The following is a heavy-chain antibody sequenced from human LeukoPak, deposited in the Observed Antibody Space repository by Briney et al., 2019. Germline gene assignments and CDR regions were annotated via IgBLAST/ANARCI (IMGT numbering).Heavy chain of an antibody. CDR1: GGSISTYY. Sequence: PSETLSITCAVSGGSISTYYLSWIRQSPGKELEWIGTVYHTGSTNYNPSLKSRLTISVDTPKNQFSLKLSSVTAADTAVFYCARHDSLSLPFAYWGQGTLVTVSS. D-gene: IGHD2-21*01. J-gene: IGHJ4*02. CDR3: ARHDSLSLPFAY. CDR2: VYHTGST. V-gene: IGHV4-59*08.